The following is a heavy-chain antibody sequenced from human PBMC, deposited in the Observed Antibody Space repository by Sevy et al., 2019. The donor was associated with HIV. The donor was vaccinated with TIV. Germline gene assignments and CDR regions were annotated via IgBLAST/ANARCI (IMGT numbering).Heavy chain of an antibody. V-gene: IGHV3-30*18. CDR3: AKAHSLTWWTLDS. CDR2: ISKNGDDK. D-gene: IGHD2-8*02. Sequence: GGSLRLSCAASGFTFDDYGIYWGRQAPGRGLEWVSFISKNGDDKFYAGSVKGRFTISRDSSNNTVFLQMQSLRAEDTATYFCAKAHSLTWWTLDSWGQGSLVTVSS. CDR1: GFTFDDYG. J-gene: IGHJ4*02.